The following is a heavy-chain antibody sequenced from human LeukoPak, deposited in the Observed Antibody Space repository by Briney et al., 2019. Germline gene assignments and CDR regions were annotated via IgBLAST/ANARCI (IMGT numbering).Heavy chain of an antibody. CDR2: IYYSGST. Sequence: SETLSLTCTVPGGSISSSSYYWGWIRQPPGKGLEWIGSIYYSGSTYYNPSLKSRVTISVDTSKNQFSLKLSSVTAADTAVYYCARAGYAERFDYWGQGTLVTVSS. V-gene: IGHV4-39*07. J-gene: IGHJ4*02. D-gene: IGHD2-2*01. CDR3: ARAGYAERFDY. CDR1: GGSISSSSYY.